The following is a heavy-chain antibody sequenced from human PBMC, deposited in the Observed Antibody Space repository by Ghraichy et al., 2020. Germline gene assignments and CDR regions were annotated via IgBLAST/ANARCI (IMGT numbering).Heavy chain of an antibody. D-gene: IGHD2-2*01. V-gene: IGHV1-69*06. CDR3: SRDLDRYCSSTSCYDMDV. J-gene: IGHJ6*03. Sequence: SVKVSCKASGGTFSSYAISWVRQAPGQGLEWMGGIIPIFGTANYAPKFQGRVTITADKSTSTAYMELSSLRSEDTAVYYCSRDLDRYCSSTSCYDMDVWGKGTTVTVSS. CDR1: GGTFSSYA. CDR2: IIPIFGTA.